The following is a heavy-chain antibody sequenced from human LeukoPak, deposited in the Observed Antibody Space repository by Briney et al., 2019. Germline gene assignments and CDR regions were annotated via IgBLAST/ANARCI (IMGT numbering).Heavy chain of an antibody. CDR2: IIPIFGTA. D-gene: IGHD5-24*01. V-gene: IGHV1-69*01. CDR1: GGTFSNYA. Sequence: SVKLSCKASGGTFSNYAITWVRQAPGQGLEWMGGIIPIFGTANYAQKFQGRVTITADESTTTVYMEMSRLRSEDTAVYYCARGPQGGYNYNWFDPWGQGTLVTVSS. J-gene: IGHJ5*02. CDR3: ARGPQGGYNYNWFDP.